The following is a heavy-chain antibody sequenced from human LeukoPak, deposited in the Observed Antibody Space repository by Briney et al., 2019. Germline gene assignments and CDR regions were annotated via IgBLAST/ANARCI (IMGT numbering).Heavy chain of an antibody. CDR2: IYYSGST. Sequence: SETLSLTCTVSGGSISRYYWSWIRQPPGKGLEWIGYIYYSGSTKYNPSLKSRVTISVDTSKNQFSLKLSSVTAADTAVYYCARHEDGYCSSTSCYGNWGQGTLVTVSS. V-gene: IGHV4-59*08. CDR1: GGSISRYY. J-gene: IGHJ4*02. D-gene: IGHD2-2*03. CDR3: ARHEDGYCSSTSCYGN.